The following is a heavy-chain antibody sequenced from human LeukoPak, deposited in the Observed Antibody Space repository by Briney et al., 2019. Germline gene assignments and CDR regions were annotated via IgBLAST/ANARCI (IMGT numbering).Heavy chain of an antibody. CDR3: ARETRKYDYVWGSYRQNWFDP. CDR2: VYTRGST. CDR1: GGSISSYY. J-gene: IGHJ5*02. V-gene: IGHV4-4*07. Sequence: SETLSLTCTVSGGSISSYYWSWIRQPAGKGLEWIGRVYTRGSTNYNPSLKSRVTMSVDTSKNQFSPKLSSVTAADTAVYYCARETRKYDYVWGSYRQNWFDPWGQGTLVTVSS. D-gene: IGHD3-16*02.